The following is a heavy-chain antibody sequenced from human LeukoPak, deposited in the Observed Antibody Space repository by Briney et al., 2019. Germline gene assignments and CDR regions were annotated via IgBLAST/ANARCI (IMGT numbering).Heavy chain of an antibody. CDR1: GYTFASYA. CDR3: ARSESREDSSLFDCYYYGMDV. D-gene: IGHD6-13*01. V-gene: IGHV1-3*01. J-gene: IGHJ6*02. CDR2: INAGNGNT. Sequence: ASVKVSCKASGYTFASYAMHWVRQAPGQRLEWMGWINAGNGNTKYSQKFQGRVTITADESTSTAYMELSSLRSEDTAVYYCARSESREDSSLFDCYYYGMDVWGQGTTVTVSS.